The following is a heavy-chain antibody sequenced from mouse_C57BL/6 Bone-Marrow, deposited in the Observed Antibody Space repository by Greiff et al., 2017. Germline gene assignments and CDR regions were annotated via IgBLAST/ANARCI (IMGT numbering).Heavy chain of an antibody. CDR3: ARHTLYYFDY. Sequence: EVQLQESGGDLVKPGGSLKLSCAASGFTFSSYGMSWVRPTPDKRLEWVATISSGGSYTYYPDSVKGRFTISRDNAKNTLYLQMSSLKSEDTAMYYCARHTLYYFDYWGQGTTLTVSS. CDR2: ISSGGSYT. V-gene: IGHV5-6*01. J-gene: IGHJ2*01. CDR1: GFTFSSYG.